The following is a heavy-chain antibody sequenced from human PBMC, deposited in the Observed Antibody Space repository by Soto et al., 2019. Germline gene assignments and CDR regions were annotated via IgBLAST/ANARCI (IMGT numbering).Heavy chain of an antibody. D-gene: IGHD2-8*01. J-gene: IGHJ4*02. V-gene: IGHV4-39*02. CDR3: ARLRGVSAFES. Sequence: PSETLSLTCTVSGGSISSTNYYWGWIRQPPGKGLEWIGSIYYSGSPFYSPSLKSRVTISVDTSNNHFSLKLSSVTAADTAVYYCARLRGVSAFESWGQGTLVTVSS. CDR2: IYYSGSP. CDR1: GGSISSTNYY.